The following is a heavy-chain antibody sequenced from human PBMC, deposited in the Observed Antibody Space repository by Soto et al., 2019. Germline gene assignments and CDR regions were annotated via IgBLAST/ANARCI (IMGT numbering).Heavy chain of an antibody. V-gene: IGHV3-15*01. Sequence: GGSQRHSWTAAECTFTNAWMSWVRKTPGKGLEWVGRIKSKTDGGTTDYAAPVKGRFTISRDDSKNTLYLQMNSLKTEDTAVYYCITGIMITFGGVSVPPYWGKGPLVT. D-gene: IGHD3-16*01. CDR1: ECTFTNAW. CDR3: ITGIMITFGGVSVPPY. J-gene: IGHJ4*02. CDR2: IKSKTDGGTT.